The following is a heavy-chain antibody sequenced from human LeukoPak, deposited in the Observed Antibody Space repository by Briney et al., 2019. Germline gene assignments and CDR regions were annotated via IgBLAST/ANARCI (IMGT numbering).Heavy chain of an antibody. CDR1: GGSISSGGYS. D-gene: IGHD3-22*01. Sequence: SETLSLTCAVSGGSISSGGYSWSWIRQPPGKGLEWIGYIYHSGSTNYNPSLKSRVTISVDTSTNQFSLKLSSVTAADTAVYYCARGGYYDSSGYYFWRYYFDYWGQGTLVTVSS. J-gene: IGHJ4*02. CDR2: IYHSGST. CDR3: ARGGYYDSSGYYFWRYYFDY. V-gene: IGHV4-30-2*01.